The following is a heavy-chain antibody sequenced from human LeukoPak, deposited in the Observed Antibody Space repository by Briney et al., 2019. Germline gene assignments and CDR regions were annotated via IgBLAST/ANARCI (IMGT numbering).Heavy chain of an antibody. CDR1: GGSIYIINYY. J-gene: IGHJ5*02. Sequence: PSETLSLTCTVSGGSIYIINYYWGWIRQPPGKGLEWIGNIYYDGSTYYNPSLKSRVTISLDTSKNQFSLKLTSMTAADTAVYYCARDVGAAAPSTRWFDPWGQGTLVTVSS. CDR3: ARDVGAAAPSTRWFDP. D-gene: IGHD6-13*01. CDR2: IYYDGST. V-gene: IGHV4-39*07.